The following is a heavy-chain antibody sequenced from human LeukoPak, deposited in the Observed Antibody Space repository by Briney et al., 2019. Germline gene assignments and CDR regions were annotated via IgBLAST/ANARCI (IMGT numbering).Heavy chain of an antibody. D-gene: IGHD5-18*01. V-gene: IGHV4-34*01. CDR1: GGSFSGYY. Sequence: PSETLSLTCAVYGGSFSGYYRSWIRQPPGKGLEWIGEINHSGSTNHTPSLKSRVTISVDTSKNQFSLKQSSVTAADTAVYYCATGTLGYTLYYLDYWGQGTLVTVSS. J-gene: IGHJ4*02. CDR3: ATGTLGYTLYYLDY. CDR2: INHSGST.